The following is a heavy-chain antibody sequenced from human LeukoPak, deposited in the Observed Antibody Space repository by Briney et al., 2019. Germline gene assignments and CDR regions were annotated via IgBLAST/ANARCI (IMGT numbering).Heavy chain of an antibody. D-gene: IGHD3-10*01. CDR3: AKISRGFGELWFDYFDY. J-gene: IGHJ4*02. CDR2: ISWNSGSI. CDR1: GFTFDDYA. V-gene: IGHV3-9*01. Sequence: GGSLRLSCAASGFTFDDYAMHWVRQAPGKGLEWVSGISWNSGSIGYADSVKGRFTISRDNAKNSLYLQMNSLRAEDTALYYCAKISRGFGELWFDYFDYWGQGTLVTVSS.